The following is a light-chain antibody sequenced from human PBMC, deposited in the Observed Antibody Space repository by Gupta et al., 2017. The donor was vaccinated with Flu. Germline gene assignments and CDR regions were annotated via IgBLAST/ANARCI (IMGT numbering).Light chain of an antibody. CDR3: AAWDDRLKALL. V-gene: IGLV1-44*01. CDR2: SNS. Sequence: QSVLTQPASESGTPGQRVVISCSGNRSNIGMNTVSWYRHLPGVAPKLHIYSNSRRPPGVPDRFSGSKSGTSASLVISGLQSDDEADYYCAAWDDRLKALLFGGGTKVTVL. CDR1: RSNIGMNT. J-gene: IGLJ2*01.